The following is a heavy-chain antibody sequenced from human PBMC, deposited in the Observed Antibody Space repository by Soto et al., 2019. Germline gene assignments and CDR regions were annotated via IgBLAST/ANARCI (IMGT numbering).Heavy chain of an antibody. CDR1: GGSIISSSYY. CDR2: IYYSGST. Sequence: QLQLQESGPGLVKPSETLSLTCTVSGGSIISSSYYWGWIRQPPGMGLEWIGSIYYSGSTYYNPSLKRRVTVSVDTSKNQFSLKLTSVTAADTAVYFCAIKARLTTSGYYYAGPDYWGQGALVTVSS. V-gene: IGHV4-39*01. D-gene: IGHD3-22*01. CDR3: AIKARLTTSGYYYAGPDY. J-gene: IGHJ4*02.